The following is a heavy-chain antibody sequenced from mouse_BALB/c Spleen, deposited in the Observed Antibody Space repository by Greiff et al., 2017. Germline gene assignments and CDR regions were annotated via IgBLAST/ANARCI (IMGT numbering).Heavy chain of an antibody. CDR1: GYAFSSYW. V-gene: IGHV1-80*01. Sequence: QVQLKQSGAELVRPGSSVKISCKASGYAFSSYWMNWVKQRPGQGLEWIGQIYPGDGDTNYNGKFKGKATLTADKSSSTAYMQLSSLTSEDSAVYFCARLYDGYYPSIGDYWGQGTSVTVSS. D-gene: IGHD2-3*01. CDR2: IYPGDGDT. CDR3: ARLYDGYYPSIGDY. J-gene: IGHJ4*01.